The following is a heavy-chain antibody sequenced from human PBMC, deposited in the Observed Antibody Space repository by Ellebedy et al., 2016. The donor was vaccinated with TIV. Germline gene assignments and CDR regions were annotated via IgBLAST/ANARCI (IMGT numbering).Heavy chain of an antibody. Sequence: GESLKISCAASGFTFSNYNMNWVRQAPGKGLEWVSYISTSSSTIYYADSVKGRFTISRDNAKNSLYLQMNSLRAENTAVYYCRVGSYYFDYWGQGTLVTVSS. D-gene: IGHD1-26*01. CDR1: GFTFSNYN. CDR2: ISTSSSTI. J-gene: IGHJ4*02. CDR3: RVGSYYFDY. V-gene: IGHV3-48*01.